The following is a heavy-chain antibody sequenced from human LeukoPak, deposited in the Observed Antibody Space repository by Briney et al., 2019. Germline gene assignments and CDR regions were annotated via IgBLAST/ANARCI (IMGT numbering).Heavy chain of an antibody. CDR3: ARDGNYYDSSGPADY. CDR2: INSDGSST. V-gene: IGHV3-74*01. Sequence: PGGSLRLSCAASGFTFSSHWMHWVRQAPGKGLVWVSRINSDGSSTSYADSVKGRFTISRDNAKNTLYLQMNSLRAEDTAVYYCARDGNYYDSSGPADYWGQGTLVTVSS. D-gene: IGHD3-22*01. CDR1: GFTFSSHW. J-gene: IGHJ4*02.